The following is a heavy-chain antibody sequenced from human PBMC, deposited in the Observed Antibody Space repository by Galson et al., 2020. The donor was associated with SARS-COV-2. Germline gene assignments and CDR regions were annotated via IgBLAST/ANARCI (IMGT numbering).Heavy chain of an antibody. CDR3: ARGGYSSSWYEQWVPHHGMDV. V-gene: IGHV4-34*01. J-gene: IGHJ6*02. Sequence: SQTLSLTCAVYGGSFSGYYWSWIRQPPGKGLEWIGEINHSGSTNYNPSLKSRVTISVDTSKNQFSLKLSSVTAADTAVYYCARGGYSSSWYEQWVPHHGMDVWGQGTTVTVSS. D-gene: IGHD6-13*01. CDR2: INHSGST. CDR1: GGSFSGYY.